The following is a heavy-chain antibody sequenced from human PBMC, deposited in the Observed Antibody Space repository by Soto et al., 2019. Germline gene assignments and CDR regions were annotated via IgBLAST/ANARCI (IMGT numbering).Heavy chain of an antibody. V-gene: IGHV4-59*01. Sequence: SGTLSLTCTVSGGSISRYYWSWLRQPPGKGLEWIGYISYSGSTNFNPSLKSRVTISVDTSKNLFSLKLNSVTAPATAIYYWARVPAIDFDDPFWGRGTLVTVSS. CDR3: ARVPAIDFDDPF. CDR2: ISYSGST. CDR1: GGSISRYY. J-gene: IGHJ4*02.